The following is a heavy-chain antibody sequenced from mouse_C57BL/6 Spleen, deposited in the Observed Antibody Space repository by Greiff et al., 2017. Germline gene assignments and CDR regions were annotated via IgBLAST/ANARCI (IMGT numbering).Heavy chain of an antibody. CDR3: ARDAYYSNFFAY. CDR1: GFTFSSYA. J-gene: IGHJ3*01. Sequence: EVKLMESGGGLVKPGGSLKLSCAASGFTFSSYAMSWVRQTPEKRLEWVATISDGGSYTYYPDHVKGRFTISRDNAKNNLYLQMSHLKSEDTAMYYCARDAYYSNFFAYWGQGTLVTVSA. CDR2: ISDGGSYT. V-gene: IGHV5-4*01. D-gene: IGHD2-5*01.